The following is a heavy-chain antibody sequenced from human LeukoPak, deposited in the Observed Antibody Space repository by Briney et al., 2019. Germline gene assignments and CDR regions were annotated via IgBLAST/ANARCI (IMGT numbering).Heavy chain of an antibody. CDR1: GGSISSSSYY. CDR2: IYYSGST. V-gene: IGHV4-39*07. J-gene: IGHJ4*02. Sequence: SPSETLSLTCTVSGGSISSSSYYWGWIRQPPGKGLAWIGSIYYSGSTYYHPSLKSGVTISVDTSKNQFSLKLSSVTAADTAVYYCARDGYYYDSSGYYSPVFDYWGQGTLVTVSS. CDR3: ARDGYYYDSSGYYSPVFDY. D-gene: IGHD3-22*01.